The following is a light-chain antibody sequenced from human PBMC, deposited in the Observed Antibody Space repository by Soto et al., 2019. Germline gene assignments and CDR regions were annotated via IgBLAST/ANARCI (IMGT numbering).Light chain of an antibody. J-gene: IGKJ3*01. CDR3: QQYNSYSSA. V-gene: IGKV1-39*01. CDR2: AAS. CDR1: QTITTH. Sequence: DIQMTQSPSSLSASVGDRVTITCRASQTITTHVNWYQQKPGKAPKLLIYAASSLQSGVPSRFSGSGSETDFTLTINSLQPAGSATNFCQQYNSYSSAFGPGTKVDIK.